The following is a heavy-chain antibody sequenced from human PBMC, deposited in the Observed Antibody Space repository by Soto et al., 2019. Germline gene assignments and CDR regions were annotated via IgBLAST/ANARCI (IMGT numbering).Heavy chain of an antibody. CDR2: IGTKTITYAT. J-gene: IGHJ4*02. CDR1: GLTFRDPG. D-gene: IGHD1-1*01. V-gene: IGHV3-73*01. CDR3: TRWELEPFDY. Sequence: WAAAGLTFRDPGIHWVRKASGKGLEWVGRIGTKTITYATAYAASVRGRFIISRDDSKNTAYLQMNSLNTEDTAVYYCTRWELEPFDYWGQGILVTVSS.